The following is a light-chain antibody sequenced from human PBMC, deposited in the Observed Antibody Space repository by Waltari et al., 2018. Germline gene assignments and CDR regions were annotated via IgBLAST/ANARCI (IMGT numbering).Light chain of an antibody. Sequence: SYDLTQPPSVSVSPGQTARITCSGDAMPKHYAYRYQQKAGQAPVLVIHKDSDRPSGIPERFSGSNSGTTVTLTISGVQAEDEADYYCQSADSSGTYIVFGGGTKLTVL. J-gene: IGLJ2*01. CDR1: AMPKHY. CDR2: KDS. V-gene: IGLV3-25*03. CDR3: QSADSSGTYIV.